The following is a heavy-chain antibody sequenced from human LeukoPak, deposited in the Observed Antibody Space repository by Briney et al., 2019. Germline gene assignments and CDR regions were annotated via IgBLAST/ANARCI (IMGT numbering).Heavy chain of an antibody. CDR1: GYTLTSYY. Sequence: ASVKVSCKASGYTLTSYYMHWGRQAPGQGLEGMGIINPSGGSTSYVQKCQGRVTMTRDMSTSTVYMELSSLRSEDTAVYYCARLEEIGAFDIWGQGTMVTVSS. J-gene: IGHJ3*02. V-gene: IGHV1-46*01. CDR2: INPSGGST. D-gene: IGHD5-24*01. CDR3: ARLEEIGAFDI.